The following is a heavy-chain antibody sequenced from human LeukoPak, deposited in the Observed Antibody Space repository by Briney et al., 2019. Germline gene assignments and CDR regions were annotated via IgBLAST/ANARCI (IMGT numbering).Heavy chain of an antibody. CDR3: ASSTGIQLWLGAFDI. J-gene: IGHJ3*02. D-gene: IGHD5-18*01. Sequence: SETLSLTCTVSGGSISSYYWSWIRQPPGKGLEWIGEIYHSGSTNYNPSLKSRVTISVDKSKNQFSLKLSSVTAADTAVYYCASSTGIQLWLGAFDIWGQGTMVTVSS. CDR2: IYHSGST. CDR1: GGSISSYY. V-gene: IGHV4-59*12.